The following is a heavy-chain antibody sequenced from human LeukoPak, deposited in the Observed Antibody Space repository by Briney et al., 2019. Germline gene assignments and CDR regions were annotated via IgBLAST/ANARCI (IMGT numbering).Heavy chain of an antibody. CDR3: ARGADGVSSNSRGWFDP. CDR2: IDGSGGAI. CDR1: GFTFSRYA. Sequence: GGSLRLSCGASGFTFSRYAMSWVRQAPGKGLQWVSQIDGSGGAIYYADSVKGRFTISRDNARNSLYLQMNTLRAEDTAVYSCARGADGVSSNSRGWFDPWGQGTLVTVSS. J-gene: IGHJ5*02. D-gene: IGHD2-15*01. V-gene: IGHV3-21*01.